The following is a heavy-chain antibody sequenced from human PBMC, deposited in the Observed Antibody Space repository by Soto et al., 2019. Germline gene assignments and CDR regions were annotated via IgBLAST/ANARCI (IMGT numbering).Heavy chain of an antibody. Sequence: SETLSLTCTVSGGSISSINDYWGWIRQPPGKGLEWIGSIYYSGSSYYNPSLKSRVTISVDTSKNQFSLKLNSVTAADTAVYCCARSISVAMDFWGQGTLVTVSS. J-gene: IGHJ4*02. V-gene: IGHV4-39*01. D-gene: IGHD6-19*01. CDR3: ARSISVAMDF. CDR2: IYYSGSS. CDR1: GGSISSINDY.